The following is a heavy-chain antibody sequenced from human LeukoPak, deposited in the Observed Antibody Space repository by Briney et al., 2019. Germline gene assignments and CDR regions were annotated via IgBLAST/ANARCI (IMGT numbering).Heavy chain of an antibody. CDR3: ARQYSSTWSSMHFDY. J-gene: IGHJ4*02. Sequence: SETLSLTCTVSGGSISSSDYYWGWIRRPPGKGLEWIGSIYYRGSTYYNPSLKSRVTISVDTSKNQFSLKLSSVTAADTAVYYCARQYSSTWSSMHFDYWGQGTLVTVSS. CDR1: GGSISSSDYY. V-gene: IGHV4-39*01. D-gene: IGHD6-13*01. CDR2: IYYRGST.